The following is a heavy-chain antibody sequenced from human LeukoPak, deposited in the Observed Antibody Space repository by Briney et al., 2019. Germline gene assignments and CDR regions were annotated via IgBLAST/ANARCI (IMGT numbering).Heavy chain of an antibody. CDR1: EFTFSSYE. D-gene: IGHD3-3*01. CDR2: ISSSGDTI. V-gene: IGHV3-48*03. CDR3: ARVPRSTRIPIFR. Sequence: PGGSLRLSCAASEFTFSSYEMNWVRQAPGKGLEWVSYISSSGDTIYYADYVKGRFTISRDNAKSSLYLQMNSLRAEDTAVYYCARVPRSTRIPIFRWGQGTLVTVSS. J-gene: IGHJ4*02.